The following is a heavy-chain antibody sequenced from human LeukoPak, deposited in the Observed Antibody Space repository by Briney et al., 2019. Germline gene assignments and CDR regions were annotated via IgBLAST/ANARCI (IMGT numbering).Heavy chain of an antibody. CDR1: GFTFSSYG. J-gene: IGHJ4*02. CDR2: IRYDGSNK. D-gene: IGHD3-3*01. V-gene: IGHV3-30*02. Sequence: GGSLRLSCAASGFTFSSYGMHWVRQAPGKGLEWVAFIRYDGSNKYYADSVKGRFTISRDNSKNTLYLQMYSLRAEDTAVYYCARLREIPIFGVVTKSTSYFDYWGQGTLVTVSS. CDR3: ARLREIPIFGVVTKSTSYFDY.